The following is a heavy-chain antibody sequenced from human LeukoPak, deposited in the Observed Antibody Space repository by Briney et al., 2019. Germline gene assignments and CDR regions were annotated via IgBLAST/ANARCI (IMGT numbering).Heavy chain of an antibody. V-gene: IGHV3-74*01. CDR1: GFTFSSYW. CDR3: ARGFVVAGMVLDYYYGMDV. CDR2: INSDGSST. D-gene: IGHD6-19*01. Sequence: GGSLRLSCAASGFTFSSYWMHWVRQAPGKGLVWVSRINSDGSSTSYADSVKGRFTISRDNAKNALYLQMNSLRAEDTAVYYCARGFVVAGMVLDYYYGMDVWGQGTTVTVSS. J-gene: IGHJ6*02.